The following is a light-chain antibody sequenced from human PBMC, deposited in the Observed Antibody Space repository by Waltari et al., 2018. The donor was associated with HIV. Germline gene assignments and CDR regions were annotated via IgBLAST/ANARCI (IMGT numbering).Light chain of an antibody. Sequence: QSALTQPASVSGSPGQSITISCTGSSSDVGGYNYVSWYQQHPGKAPKLMIYECTNRPSGVSYRFSGSKSGNTASLTISELQPDDEADYYCCSFAASTALLFGGRTRLTVL. V-gene: IGLV2-14*01. CDR3: CSFAASTALL. CDR1: SSDVGGYNY. J-gene: IGLJ2*01. CDR2: ECT.